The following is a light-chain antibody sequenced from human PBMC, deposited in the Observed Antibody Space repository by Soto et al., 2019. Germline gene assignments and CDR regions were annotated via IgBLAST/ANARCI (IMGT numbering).Light chain of an antibody. CDR2: GTV. J-gene: IGKJ1*01. CDR1: QSITACY. CDR3: QQYGSSART. V-gene: IGKV3-20*01. Sequence: DIVLTQSPGTLSLSPGDRATLSCRASQSITACYLAWYQQKPDQAPRLFIYGTVTRATGIPDRFSGSGSGTDFTLTISRLEPEDFAVYYCQQYGSSARTFGPGTKVEIK.